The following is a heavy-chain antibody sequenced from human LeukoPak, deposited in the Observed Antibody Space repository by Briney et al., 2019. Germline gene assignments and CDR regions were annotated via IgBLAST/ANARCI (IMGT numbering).Heavy chain of an antibody. CDR2: INHSGST. Sequence: SETLSLTCAVYGGSFSGYYWSWIRQPPGKGLEWIGEINHSGSTNYNPSLKSRVTISVDTSKNQFSLKLSSVTAADTAVYYCARMPPFSNDAFDIWGQGTMVTVSS. CDR3: ARMPPFSNDAFDI. CDR1: GGSFSGYY. J-gene: IGHJ3*02. V-gene: IGHV4-34*01. D-gene: IGHD3-3*02.